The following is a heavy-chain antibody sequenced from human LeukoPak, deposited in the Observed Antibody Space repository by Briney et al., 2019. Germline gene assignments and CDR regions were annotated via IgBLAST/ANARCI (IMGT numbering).Heavy chain of an antibody. Sequence: PGGSLRLSCAATGFTFDDYAMHWVRQAPGKGLEWVSGISWNSGSIGYADSVKGRFTISRDNAKNSLYLQMNSLRAEDTALYYCAKDRRVDSSWYPNWFDPWGQGTLVTVSS. J-gene: IGHJ5*02. D-gene: IGHD6-13*01. V-gene: IGHV3-9*01. CDR3: AKDRRVDSSWYPNWFDP. CDR1: GFTFDDYA. CDR2: ISWNSGSI.